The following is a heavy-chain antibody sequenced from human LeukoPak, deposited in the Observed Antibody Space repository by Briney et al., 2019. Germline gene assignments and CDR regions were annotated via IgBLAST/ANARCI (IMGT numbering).Heavy chain of an antibody. CDR1: GGSISSSGYY. V-gene: IGHV4-39*01. D-gene: IGHD4-17*01. J-gene: IGHJ4*01. CDR2: IHYDGTT. Sequence: PSETLSLTCTVSGGSISSSGYYWGWFRQPPGNGLEWIASIHYDGTTYYNPSLMSRVTISVDTSRNQFSLKLSSVTAADTSVYYRGRGTVTRYVDYWGHGTLVTVSS. CDR3: GRGTVTRYVDY.